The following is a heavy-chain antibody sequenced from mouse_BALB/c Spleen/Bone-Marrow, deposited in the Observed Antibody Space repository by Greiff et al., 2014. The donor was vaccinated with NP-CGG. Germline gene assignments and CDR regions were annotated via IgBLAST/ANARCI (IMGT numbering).Heavy chain of an antibody. Sequence: QVQLQQSGAELVRPGTSVKVSCTASGYAFTNYLIEWVKQRPGQGLEWIGVINPGSGGTNYNEKFRGKATLTADKSSSTAYMQLSSLTSDDSAVYFGAKCLTGTRALDFWGQGTSVTVSS. J-gene: IGHJ4*01. CDR2: INPGSGGT. V-gene: IGHV1-54*01. D-gene: IGHD4-1*01. CDR1: GYAFTNYL. CDR3: AKCLTGTRALDF.